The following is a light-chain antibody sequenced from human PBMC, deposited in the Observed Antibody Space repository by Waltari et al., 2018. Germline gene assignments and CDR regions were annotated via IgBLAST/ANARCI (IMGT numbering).Light chain of an antibody. CDR3: QNHERLPAM. CDR1: QSISRY. Sequence: EIVLTQSPGTLSLSPGERATLSCRASQSISRYLAWYQKKPGQAPRLLIYAASSRATGIPDMFSGSGSGTDFSLTISRLEPEDFAVYYCQNHERLPAMFGQGTKVEIK. CDR2: AAS. V-gene: IGKV3-20*01. J-gene: IGKJ1*01.